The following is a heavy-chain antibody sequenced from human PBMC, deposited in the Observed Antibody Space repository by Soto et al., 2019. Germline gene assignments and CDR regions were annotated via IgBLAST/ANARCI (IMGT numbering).Heavy chain of an antibody. V-gene: IGHV1-18*01. CDR2: ISTYNGNT. J-gene: IGHJ4*02. CDR1: GYTFTSYG. Sequence: GASVKVSCKASGYTFTSYGISWVRQAPGQGLEWMGWISTYNGNTNYAQKLQGRVTMTTDTSTSTAYMELRSLRSDDTAVYYCARDVIVYDSSGNSFDYWGQGTLVTVSS. CDR3: ARDVIVYDSSGNSFDY. D-gene: IGHD3-22*01.